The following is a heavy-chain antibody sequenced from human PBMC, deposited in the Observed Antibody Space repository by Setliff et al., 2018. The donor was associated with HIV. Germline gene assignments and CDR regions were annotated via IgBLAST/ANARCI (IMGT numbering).Heavy chain of an antibody. D-gene: IGHD6-25*01. Sequence: SVKVSCKGSGDTFTTYVVSWVRQAPGQGLEWMGGRSPIFSTTNYAKKFPGIVTITTDESTSRAYMELSSLISDHTATYSCARVPSGAAGLVRACFYFWGQGTLVTVSS. CDR3: ARVPSGAAGLVRACFYF. CDR1: GDTFTTYV. CDR2: RSPIFSTT. J-gene: IGHJ4*01. V-gene: IGHV1-69*05.